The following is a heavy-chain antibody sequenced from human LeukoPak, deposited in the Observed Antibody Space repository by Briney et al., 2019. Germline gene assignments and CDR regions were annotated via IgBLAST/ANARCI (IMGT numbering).Heavy chain of an antibody. CDR1: GYTFTSLD. Sequence: ASVKVSCKASGYTFTSLDINWVRQATGQGLGWVGWMNPNSGNTGCAQKFQGRVTMTRDTSTRTAYMELSSLRSEDTAVYYCARVNGDPDYWGQGTLVTVSS. V-gene: IGHV1-8*01. CDR3: ARVNGDPDY. CDR2: MNPNSGNT. D-gene: IGHD4-17*01. J-gene: IGHJ4*02.